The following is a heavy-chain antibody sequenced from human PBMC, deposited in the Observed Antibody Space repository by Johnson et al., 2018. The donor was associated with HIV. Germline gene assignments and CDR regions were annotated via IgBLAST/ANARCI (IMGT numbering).Heavy chain of an antibody. CDR1: GFTFSSYD. J-gene: IGHJ3*02. V-gene: IGHV3-13*01. CDR3: ETGSPSVTTNAFGI. D-gene: IGHD4-17*01. Sequence: VQLVESGGILVQPGGSLRLSCAASGFTFSSYDMHWVRQATGKGLEWVSAIGTAGDTYYPGSVKGRFTISRENAKNSLYLQMNSMRAGDTAVYYCETGSPSVTTNAFGIWGQGTMVTVSS. CDR2: IGTAGDT.